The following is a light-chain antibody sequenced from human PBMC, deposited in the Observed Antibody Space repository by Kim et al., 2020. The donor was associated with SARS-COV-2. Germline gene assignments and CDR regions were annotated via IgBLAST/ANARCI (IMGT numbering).Light chain of an antibody. V-gene: IGLV3-21*04. CDR1: DIGRKS. J-gene: IGLJ2*01. CDR3: QVWDRSSDHVV. CDR2: YNT. Sequence: SYELTQPPSVSVAPRKTAIITCGGNDIGRKSVHWYQEKPGQAPVMVIYYNTDRPSGIPERVSGSNSGNTATLTINRVEAGDEAHYYCQVWDRSSDHVVFGGGTKVTVL.